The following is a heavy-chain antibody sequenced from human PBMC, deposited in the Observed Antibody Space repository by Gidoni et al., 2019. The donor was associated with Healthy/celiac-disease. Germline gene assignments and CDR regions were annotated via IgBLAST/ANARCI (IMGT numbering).Heavy chain of an antibody. V-gene: IGHV1-18*01. CDR1: DYTFPSYG. D-gene: IGHD1-26*01. CDR2: IRSHNGNT. Sequence: QLQLVQSGAEVKKPGDSVKVSCQPPDYTFPSYGISWVRQAPGQGLEWMGWIRSHNGNTNYAQNLQDRVTMTIDTSTSTAYMELTSLISDDTAVYYCAMTSGSWYFDFWGRGTLVTVSS. CDR3: AMTSGSWYFDF. J-gene: IGHJ2*01.